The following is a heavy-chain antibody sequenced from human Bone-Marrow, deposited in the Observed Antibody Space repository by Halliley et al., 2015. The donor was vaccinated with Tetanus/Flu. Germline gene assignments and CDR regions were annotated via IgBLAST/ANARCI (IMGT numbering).Heavy chain of an antibody. CDR1: GFTFSSYW. J-gene: IGHJ6*02. Sequence: SGFTFSSYWMHWVRQAPGKGLVWVSRIFSDVTSTSYADSVKGRFTISRDNARNTLYLQMNSLRAEDTAMYYCAGSPYYGMDVWGQGTTVSVSS. V-gene: IGHV3-74*01. CDR3: AGSPYYGMDV. CDR2: IFSDVTST.